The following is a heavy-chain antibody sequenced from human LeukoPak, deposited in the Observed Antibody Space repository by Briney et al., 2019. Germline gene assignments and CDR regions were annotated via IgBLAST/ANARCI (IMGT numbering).Heavy chain of an antibody. V-gene: IGHV4-59*01. CDR3: ATRSTGVAATFDS. D-gene: IGHD2-15*01. CDR2: ISYSGNT. Sequence: SETLSLTCSVSGGSISSYYXSWXXXAXGXGLXWIGYISYSGNTNYNPSLKSRVTISVDTSKNQFSLKLRYVTAADTAVYYCATRSTGVAATFDSWGQGALVTVSS. J-gene: IGHJ4*02. CDR1: GGSISSYY.